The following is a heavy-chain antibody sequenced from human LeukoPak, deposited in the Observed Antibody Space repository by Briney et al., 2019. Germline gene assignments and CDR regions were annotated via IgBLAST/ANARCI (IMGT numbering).Heavy chain of an antibody. D-gene: IGHD3/OR15-3a*01. CDR1: GFNFSSYG. CDR3: ARKNGLNY. CDR2: IRYDGSIK. Sequence: GGSLRLSCAASGFNFSSYGIHWVRQAPGKGLEWVAFIRYDGSIKYYANSVKGRFTISRDNSKNTLFLQMNSLRVEDTAVYFCARKNGLNYWGQGTLVTVSS. J-gene: IGHJ4*02. V-gene: IGHV3-30*02.